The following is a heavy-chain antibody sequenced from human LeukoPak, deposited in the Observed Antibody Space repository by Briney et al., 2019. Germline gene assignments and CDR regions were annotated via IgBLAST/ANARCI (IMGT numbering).Heavy chain of an antibody. V-gene: IGHV3-7*01. Sequence: GGSLRLSCTASGSNFNTYYMSWVRRAPGEGLEWVANIGQDGNEKNYVHSVKGRFTISRDNAKNSVFLQMHSLRAEDTAVYYCATDRQPSRYLGLWSWRPGTRLTVS. D-gene: IGHD4/OR15-4a*01. CDR2: IGQDGNEK. J-gene: IGHJ4*02. CDR1: GSNFNTYY. CDR3: ATDRQPSRYLGLWS.